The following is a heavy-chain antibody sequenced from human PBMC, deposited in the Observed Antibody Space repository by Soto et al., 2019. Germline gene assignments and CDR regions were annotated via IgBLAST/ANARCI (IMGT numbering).Heavy chain of an antibody. D-gene: IGHD3-22*01. CDR3: ARDGDYYDSSGFQRDYHYYGMDV. V-gene: IGHV1-69*01. CDR1: GGSFSDYA. J-gene: IGHJ6*02. Sequence: QVQLVQSGAEVKKPGSSVKVSCQASGGSFSDYAISWVRQAPGQGLEWMGGIIPMLGIADNAQKFQGRVIITADEYTSTVYMELSSLRSEDTAVYYCARDGDYYDSSGFQRDYHYYGMDVWGPGTTVTVAS. CDR2: IIPMLGIA.